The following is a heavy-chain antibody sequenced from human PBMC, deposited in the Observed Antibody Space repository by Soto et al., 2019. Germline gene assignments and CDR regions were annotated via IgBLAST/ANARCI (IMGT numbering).Heavy chain of an antibody. Sequence: PGGSLRLSCSASGFTFTSYALSWVRQAPGKGLEWVSYISGSGGTTKYADPVKCRFTISRDNVKNSLYLQMSSLRAEDTAVYYCARSVRDIVVVPADDWGQGTLVTVSS. CDR3: ARSVRDIVVVPADD. D-gene: IGHD2-2*01. J-gene: IGHJ4*02. CDR1: GFTFTSYA. V-gene: IGHV3-48*04. CDR2: ISGSGGTT.